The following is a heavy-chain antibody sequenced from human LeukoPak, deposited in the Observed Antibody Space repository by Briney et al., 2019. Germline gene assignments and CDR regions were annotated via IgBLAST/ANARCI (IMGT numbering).Heavy chain of an antibody. CDR2: ISSSSSYI. D-gene: IGHD6-13*01. CDR3: ARDRFLQQLDY. V-gene: IGHV3-21*01. J-gene: IGHJ4*02. Sequence: GGSLRLSCAASGFTFSSYSMNWVRQAPGKGLEWVSSISSSSSYIYYADSVKGRFTVSRDNAKNSLYLQMNSLRAEDTAVYYCARDRFLQQLDYWGQGTLVTVSS. CDR1: GFTFSSYS.